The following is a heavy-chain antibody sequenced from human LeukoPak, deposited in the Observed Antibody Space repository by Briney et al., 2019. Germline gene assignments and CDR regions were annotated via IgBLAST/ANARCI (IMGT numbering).Heavy chain of an antibody. Sequence: ASVKVSCKASGYTFASYDINWVRQATGQGLEWMGWMNPNSGNTGYAQKFQGRVTMTRNTSISTAYMELSSLRSEDTAVYYCARGLVVMTSLYDYWGQGTLVTVSS. CDR1: GYTFASYD. D-gene: IGHD3-22*01. CDR3: ARGLVVMTSLYDY. V-gene: IGHV1-8*01. CDR2: MNPNSGNT. J-gene: IGHJ4*02.